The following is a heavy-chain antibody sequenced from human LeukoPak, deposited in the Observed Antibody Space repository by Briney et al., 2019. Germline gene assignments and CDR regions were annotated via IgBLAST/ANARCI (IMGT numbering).Heavy chain of an antibody. CDR2: ISGSGGST. J-gene: IGHJ4*02. D-gene: IGHD3-22*01. CDR1: GFTFSSYA. CDR3: ARGAPYSYDSSGYSPFDY. V-gene: IGHV3-23*01. Sequence: GGSLRLSCAASGFTFSSYAMSWVRQAPGKGLEWVSAISGSGGSTYYADSVKGRFTVSRDNSKNTLYLQMNSLRAEDTAVYYCARGAPYSYDSSGYSPFDYWGQGTLVTVSS.